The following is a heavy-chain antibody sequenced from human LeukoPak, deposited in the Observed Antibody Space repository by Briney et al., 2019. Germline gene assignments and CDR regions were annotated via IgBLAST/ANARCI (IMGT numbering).Heavy chain of an antibody. D-gene: IGHD6-6*01. Sequence: PGRSLRLSCAASGFTFSSYAMHWVRQAPGKGLEWVAVISYDGSNKYYADSVKGRFTISRDNSKNTLYLRMNSLRAEDTAVYYCARGVSSSYPPNYFDYWGQGTLVTVSS. CDR1: GFTFSSYA. CDR3: ARGVSSSYPPNYFDY. V-gene: IGHV3-30*01. J-gene: IGHJ4*02. CDR2: ISYDGSNK.